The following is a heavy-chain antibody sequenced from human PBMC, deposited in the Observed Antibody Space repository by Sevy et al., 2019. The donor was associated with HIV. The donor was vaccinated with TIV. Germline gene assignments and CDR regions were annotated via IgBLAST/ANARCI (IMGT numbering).Heavy chain of an antibody. D-gene: IGHD3-22*01. V-gene: IGHV1-18*01. CDR2: ISGNDGST. Sequence: ASVKVSCKTSGYTFVTYGISWVRQVPGQGPQWMGWISGNDGSTREAQIFQDRVTMTTDGTTSTAYMEVRRLRSDDTAVYYCVRDANYDSESSGYPFDDWGQGTLVTVSS. CDR1: GYTFVTYG. CDR3: VRDANYDSESSGYPFDD. J-gene: IGHJ4*02.